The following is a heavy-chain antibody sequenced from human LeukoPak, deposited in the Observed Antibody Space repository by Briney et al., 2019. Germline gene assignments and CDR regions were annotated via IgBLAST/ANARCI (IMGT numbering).Heavy chain of an antibody. D-gene: IGHD6-19*01. CDR3: ARAGARYSSGWYWFDP. CDR1: GGSISNYY. J-gene: IGHJ5*02. CDR2: IYYSGST. V-gene: IGHV4-59*01. Sequence: SETLSLTCTVSGGSISNYYWNWIRQPPGKGLEWIGYIYYSGSTNYNPSLKSRVTISVDTSKNQFSLKLSSVTAADTAVYYCARAGARYSSGWYWFDPTGQGTLVTVSS.